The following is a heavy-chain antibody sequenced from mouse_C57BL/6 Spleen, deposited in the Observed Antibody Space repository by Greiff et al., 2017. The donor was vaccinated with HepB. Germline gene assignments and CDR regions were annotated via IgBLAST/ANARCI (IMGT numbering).Heavy chain of an antibody. CDR2: INYDGSST. D-gene: IGHD2-14*01. J-gene: IGHJ1*03. CDR3: ARTDRGYWYFDV. Sequence: EVMLVESEGGLVQPGSSMKLSCTASGFTFSDYYMAWVRQVPEKGLEWVANINYDGSSTYYLDSLKSRFIISRDTAKNILYLQMSSLKSEDTATYYCARTDRGYWYFDVWGTGTTVTVSS. CDR1: GFTFSDYY. V-gene: IGHV5-16*01.